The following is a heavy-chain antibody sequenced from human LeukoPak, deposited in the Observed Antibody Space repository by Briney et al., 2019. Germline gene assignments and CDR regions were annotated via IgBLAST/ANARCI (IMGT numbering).Heavy chain of an antibody. CDR3: ARMRGTTLFDY. D-gene: IGHD2/OR15-2a*01. J-gene: IGHJ4*02. V-gene: IGHV4-59*01. Sequence: SETLSLTCTVSGGSISSYYWSWIRQPPGKGLEWIGYIYYRGSTNYNPSLKSRVTISVDTSKNQFSLKLSSVTAADTAVYYCARMRGTTLFDYWGQGTLVTVSS. CDR1: GGSISSYY. CDR2: IYYRGST.